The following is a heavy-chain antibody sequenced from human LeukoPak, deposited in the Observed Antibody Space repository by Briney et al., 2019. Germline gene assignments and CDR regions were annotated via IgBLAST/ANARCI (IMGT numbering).Heavy chain of an antibody. CDR3: AKDLSYGDYGAFFDY. J-gene: IGHJ4*02. V-gene: IGHV3-23*01. Sequence: GGSLRLSCAASGFTFSSYAMSWVRQAPGKGLEWVSAISGSGGSTYYADSVKGRFTISRDNSKNTLYLQMNSLRPEDTAVYYCAKDLSYGDYGAFFDYWGQGTLVTVSS. CDR2: ISGSGGST. CDR1: GFTFSSYA. D-gene: IGHD4-17*01.